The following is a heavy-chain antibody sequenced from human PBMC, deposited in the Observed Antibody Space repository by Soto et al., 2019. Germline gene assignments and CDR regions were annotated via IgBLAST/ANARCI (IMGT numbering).Heavy chain of an antibody. D-gene: IGHD3-16*01. CDR1: GGSISSYY. Sequence: QVQLQESGPGLVKPSETLSLTCTVSGGSISSYYWSWIRQPPGEGLEWLGYIYYSGSTNYNPSLKSRVTISVDTSKNQFSLKLSSVTAADTAVYYCASGLGGGFDYWGQGTLVTVSS. V-gene: IGHV4-59*08. CDR3: ASGLGGGFDY. J-gene: IGHJ4*02. CDR2: IYYSGST.